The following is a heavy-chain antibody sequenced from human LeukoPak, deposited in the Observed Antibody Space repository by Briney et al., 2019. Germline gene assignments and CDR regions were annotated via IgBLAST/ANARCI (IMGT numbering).Heavy chain of an antibody. J-gene: IGHJ6*03. CDR2: IYYSGST. V-gene: IGHV4-39*01. CDR1: GGSISSSSYY. CDR3: ARGVGVYSNYPTYYYYYYMDV. D-gene: IGHD4-11*01. Sequence: SETLSLTCTVSGGSISSSSYYWGWIRQPPGKGLERIGSIYYSGSTYYNPSLKSRVTISVDTSKNQFSLKLSSVTAADTAVYYCARGVGVYSNYPTYYYYYYMDVWGKGTTVTVSS.